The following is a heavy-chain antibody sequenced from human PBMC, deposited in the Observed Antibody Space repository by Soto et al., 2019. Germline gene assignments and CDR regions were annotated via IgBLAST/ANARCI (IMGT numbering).Heavy chain of an antibody. CDR1: GFTFSSYS. CDR3: ARLRDGSGHWYFDL. D-gene: IGHD3-10*01. J-gene: IGHJ2*01. V-gene: IGHV3-48*01. Sequence: GGSLRLSCAASGFTFSSYSMNWVRQAPGKGLEWVSYISSSSSTIYYADSVKGRFTISRDNAKNSLYLQMNSLRAEDTAVYYCARLRDGSGHWYFDLWGRGTLVTVSS. CDR2: ISSSSSTI.